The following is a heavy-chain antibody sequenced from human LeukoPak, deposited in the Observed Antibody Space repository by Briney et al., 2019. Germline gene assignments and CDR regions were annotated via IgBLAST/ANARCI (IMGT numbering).Heavy chain of an antibody. CDR3: AKDKRAKTSSGFDY. J-gene: IGHJ4*02. D-gene: IGHD6-19*01. V-gene: IGHV3-9*01. Sequence: PGGSLRLSCAASGFTFDDYAMHWVRQAPGKGLEWVSGISWNSGSIGYADSVKGRFTISRDNAKNSLYLQMNSLRAEDTALYYCAKDKRAKTSSGFDYWGQGTLVTVSS. CDR2: ISWNSGSI. CDR1: GFTFDDYA.